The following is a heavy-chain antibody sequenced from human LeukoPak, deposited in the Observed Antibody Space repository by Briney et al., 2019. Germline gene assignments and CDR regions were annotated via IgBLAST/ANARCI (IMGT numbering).Heavy chain of an antibody. CDR3: ARGGSSWPNYYYYMDV. V-gene: IGHV4-4*07. CDR2: IYTSGST. J-gene: IGHJ6*03. CDR1: GGSISSYY. Sequence: SETLSLTCTVSGGSISSYYWSWIRQPAGKGLEWIGRIYTSGSTNYNPSLKSRVTMSVDTSKIQFSLKLSSVTAADTAVYYCARGGSSWPNYYYYMDVWGKGTTVTVSS. D-gene: IGHD6-13*01.